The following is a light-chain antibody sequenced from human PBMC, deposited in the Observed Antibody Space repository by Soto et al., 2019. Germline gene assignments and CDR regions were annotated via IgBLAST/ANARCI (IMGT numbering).Light chain of an antibody. Sequence: DIQMTQSPSTLSASVGNRVTITCRASQSISSWLAWYQQKPGKAPKLLIYKASSLEGGVPSRFSGSGSGTEFTLTITSLQPDDVATYYCQQYYLYPLTIGGGTKVEIK. J-gene: IGKJ4*01. CDR2: KAS. V-gene: IGKV1-5*03. CDR1: QSISSW. CDR3: QQYYLYPLT.